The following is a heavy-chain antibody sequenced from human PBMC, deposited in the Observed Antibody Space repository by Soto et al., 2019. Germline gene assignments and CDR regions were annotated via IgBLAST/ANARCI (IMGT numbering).Heavy chain of an antibody. Sequence: GGSLRLSCAASGFTFSSYAMSWVRQTPGKGLEWVSAISGSGGSTYYADSVKGRFTISRDNSKNTLYLQMNSLRAEDTAVYYCAAPSAPNYYDSSGSTIILDYWGQGTLVTVSS. D-gene: IGHD3-22*01. CDR3: AAPSAPNYYDSSGSTIILDY. V-gene: IGHV3-23*01. CDR2: ISGSGGST. J-gene: IGHJ4*02. CDR1: GFTFSSYA.